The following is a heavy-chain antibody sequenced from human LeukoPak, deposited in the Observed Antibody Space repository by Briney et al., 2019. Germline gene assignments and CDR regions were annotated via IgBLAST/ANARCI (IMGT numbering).Heavy chain of an antibody. CDR1: GSIFTNYW. J-gene: IGHJ3*02. V-gene: IGHV5-51*01. CDR2: IYPGDSDT. Sequence: GESLQISGEGGGSIFTNYWIGGGRELAGKGLEWMGIIYPGDSDTRDSPSFQGQVSISVDNSINTAYLQWRSLKASDTAMYYCARQKNSGWYRSLVFDIWGQGTKVTVSS. CDR3: ARQKNSGWYRSLVFDI. D-gene: IGHD6-19*01.